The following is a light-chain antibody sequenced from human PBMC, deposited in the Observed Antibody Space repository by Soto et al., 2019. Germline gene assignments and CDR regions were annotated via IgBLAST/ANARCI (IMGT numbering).Light chain of an antibody. V-gene: IGLV1-47*01. CDR2: RSD. Sequence: QSALTQPPSVSGTPGQRVSISCSGDSSTFANNYVHWYQQVPVAAPKLLIYRSDQRPSGVPERFSGSKSGTSASLPSGGRRPKDEAQYYCAAYTGNWNGPVFGRGTKLTVL. CDR3: AAYTGNWNGPV. CDR1: SSTFANNY. J-gene: IGLJ2*01.